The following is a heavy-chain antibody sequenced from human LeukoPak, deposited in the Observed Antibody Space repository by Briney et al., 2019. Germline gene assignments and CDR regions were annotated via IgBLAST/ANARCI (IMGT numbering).Heavy chain of an antibody. CDR2: ISSSSSYI. CDR1: GFTFSSYS. CDR3: AKKYNWNWYFDY. Sequence: GGSLRLSCAASGFTFSSYSMNWVRQAPGKGLEWVSSISSSSSYIYYADSVKGRFTISRDNAKNSLYLQMNSLRAEDTAVYYCAKKYNWNWYFDYWGQGTLVTVSS. V-gene: IGHV3-21*01. J-gene: IGHJ4*02. D-gene: IGHD1-7*01.